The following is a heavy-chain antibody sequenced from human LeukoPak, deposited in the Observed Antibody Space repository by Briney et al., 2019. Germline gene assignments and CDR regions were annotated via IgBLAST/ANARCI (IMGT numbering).Heavy chain of an antibody. J-gene: IGHJ6*03. CDR1: GGSISSSSYY. V-gene: IGHV4-61*02. Sequence: SETPSLTCTVSGGSISSSSYYWGWIRQPAGKGLEWIGRIYTSGSTNYNPSLKSRVTMSVDTSKNQFSLKLSSVTAADTAVYYCARGRPASYYYYYMDVWGKGTTVTISS. CDR2: IYTSGST. CDR3: ARGRPASYYYYYMDV. D-gene: IGHD6-25*01.